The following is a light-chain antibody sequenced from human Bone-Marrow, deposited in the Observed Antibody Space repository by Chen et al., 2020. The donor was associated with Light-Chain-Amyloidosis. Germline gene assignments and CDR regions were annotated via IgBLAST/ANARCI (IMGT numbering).Light chain of an antibody. CDR3: QVWDSLSDQVV. Sequence: SYVLTQPSSVSVAPGQTATIACGGNNIGSTSVHWYQQTPGQAPLLVFYDDSDRPSGIPERLSGSNSGNTATLTISRVEAGDEADYYCQVWDSLSDQVVFGGGTKLTVL. CDR2: DDS. CDR1: NIGSTS. J-gene: IGLJ2*01. V-gene: IGLV3-21*02.